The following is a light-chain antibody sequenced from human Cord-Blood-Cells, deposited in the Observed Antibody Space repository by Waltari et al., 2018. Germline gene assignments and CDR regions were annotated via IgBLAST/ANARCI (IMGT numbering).Light chain of an antibody. CDR3: SSYTSSSTWV. V-gene: IGLV2-14*01. J-gene: IGLJ3*02. CDR2: DVS. CDR1: SSDVGGYTY. Sequence: QSALTQPASVSGSPGQSITISCPGTSSDVGGYTYVPWYQQHPGKAPKLMLYDVSNRPSGVSNRFSGSKSGNTASLTISGLQAEDEADYYCSSYTSSSTWVFGGGTKLTVL.